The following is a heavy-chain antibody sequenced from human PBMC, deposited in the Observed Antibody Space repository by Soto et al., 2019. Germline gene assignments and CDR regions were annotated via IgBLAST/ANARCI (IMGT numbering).Heavy chain of an antibody. J-gene: IGHJ6*02. CDR1: GFTFSNAW. CDR3: TTDMSSHGYGDYLYYYYGMDV. V-gene: IGHV3-15*07. D-gene: IGHD4-17*01. CDR2: IKSKTDGGTT. Sequence: EVQLVESGGGLVKPGGSLRLSCAASGFTFSNAWMNWVRQAPGKGLEWVGRIKSKTDGGTTDYAAPVKGRFTISRDDSKNTLYLQMNSLKTEDTAVYYCTTDMSSHGYGDYLYYYYGMDVWGQGTTVTVSS.